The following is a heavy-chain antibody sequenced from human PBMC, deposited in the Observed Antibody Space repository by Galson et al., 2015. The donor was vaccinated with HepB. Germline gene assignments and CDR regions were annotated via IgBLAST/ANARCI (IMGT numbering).Heavy chain of an antibody. Sequence: SLRLSCAASGFTFSRYNMNWVRQAPGKGLEWISFISGSGTSTDYADSVKGRFTISRDNSKNTLYLQMNSLRVEDTAVYYCAKSIGAVRGFLIDGMDVWGQGTTVIVSS. J-gene: IGHJ6*02. V-gene: IGHV3-23*01. CDR2: ISGSGTST. D-gene: IGHD3-10*01. CDR1: GFTFSRYN. CDR3: AKSIGAVRGFLIDGMDV.